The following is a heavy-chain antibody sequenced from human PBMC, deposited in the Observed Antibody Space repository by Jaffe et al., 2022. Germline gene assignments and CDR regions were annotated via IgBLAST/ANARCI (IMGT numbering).Heavy chain of an antibody. V-gene: IGHV3-30*02. Sequence: QVQLVESGGGVVQPGGSLRLSCAASGFTFSSYGMHWVRQAPGKGLEWVAFIRYDGSNKYYADSVKGRFTISRDNSKNTLYLQMNSLRAEDTAVYYCAKDTVPKPGYSSGWQDYWGQGTLVTVSS. CDR3: AKDTVPKPGYSSGWQDY. CDR2: IRYDGSNK. CDR1: GFTFSSYG. J-gene: IGHJ4*02. D-gene: IGHD6-19*01.